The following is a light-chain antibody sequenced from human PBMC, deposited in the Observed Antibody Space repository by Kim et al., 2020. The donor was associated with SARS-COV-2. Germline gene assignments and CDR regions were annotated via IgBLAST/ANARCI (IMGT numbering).Light chain of an antibody. CDR3: CSFAAPRSDTFV. CDR1: SSDVGVYNL. V-gene: IGLV2-23*02. Sequence: QSALTQPASVSGSPGQSITISCTGTSSDVGVYNLVSWYQQHTGEGPKLMIYEVTKRPSGGSNHFSGSKSCNTAALTISGLQPEDEADYYCCSFAAPRSDTFVFGSGTKVTVL. J-gene: IGLJ1*01. CDR2: EVT.